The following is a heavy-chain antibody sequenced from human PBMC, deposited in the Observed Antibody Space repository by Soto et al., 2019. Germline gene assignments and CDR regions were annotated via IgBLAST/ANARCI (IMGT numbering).Heavy chain of an antibody. CDR3: ARGALEFYDFWSGYPYP. CDR1: GFTFSSYA. J-gene: IGHJ5*02. D-gene: IGHD3-3*01. V-gene: IGHV3-30-3*01. CDR2: ISYDGSNK. Sequence: QVQLVESGGGVVQPGRSLRLSCAASGFTFSSYAMQWVRQAPGKGLEWVAVISYDGSNKYYADSVKGRFTISRDNSKNTLYLQMNSLRAEDTAVYYCARGALEFYDFWSGYPYPWGQGTLVTVSS.